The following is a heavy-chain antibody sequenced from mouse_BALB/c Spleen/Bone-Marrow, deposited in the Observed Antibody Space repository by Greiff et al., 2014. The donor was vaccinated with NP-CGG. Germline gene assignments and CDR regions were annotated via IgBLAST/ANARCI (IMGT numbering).Heavy chain of an antibody. Sequence: EVKLMESGGGLVQPGGSLRLSCATSGFTFTDYYMSWVRQPPGKALEWLGFIRTKAKGYTSEYSASVKGRFTISRDNSQSILYLQMNTLRAEDGATYYCARDINYDIYWYFDVWGAGTTVTVSS. V-gene: IGHV7-3*02. CDR2: IRTKAKGYTS. CDR3: ARDINYDIYWYFDV. CDR1: GFTFTDYY. J-gene: IGHJ1*01. D-gene: IGHD2-4*01.